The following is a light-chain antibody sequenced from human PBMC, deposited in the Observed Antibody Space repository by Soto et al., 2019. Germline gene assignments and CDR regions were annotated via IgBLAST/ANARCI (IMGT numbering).Light chain of an antibody. CDR3: QLYNSHPDA. Sequence: DIHMTQTPSARAASAGGRGTSTCRASQSISSWWAWYQQKPGKAAKLLLYEAATWKSGLPSRFSGRGSTTESPPTISSLQADDFATYCCQLYNSHPDACGQGTKGDIK. CDR1: QSISSW. V-gene: IGKV1-5*03. CDR2: EAA. J-gene: IGKJ1*01.